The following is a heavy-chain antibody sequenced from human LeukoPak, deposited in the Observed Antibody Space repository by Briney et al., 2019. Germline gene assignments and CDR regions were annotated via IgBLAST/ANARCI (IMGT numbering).Heavy chain of an antibody. CDR1: GFTFSSYA. CDR2: ISDSGGNT. V-gene: IGHV3-23*01. Sequence: GGSLRLSCAASGFTFSSYAMSWVRQAPGKGLEWVSAISDSGGNTYYADSVKGRFTISRDNSKNTLYLQMNSLRAEDTAVYYCAKDLLSTYYYYYGMDVWGQGTAVTVSS. D-gene: IGHD2-2*01. J-gene: IGHJ6*02. CDR3: AKDLLSTYYYYYGMDV.